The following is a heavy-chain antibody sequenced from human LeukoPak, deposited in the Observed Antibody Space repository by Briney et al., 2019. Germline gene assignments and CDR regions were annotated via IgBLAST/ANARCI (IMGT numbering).Heavy chain of an antibody. J-gene: IGHJ4*02. D-gene: IGHD5-12*01. CDR1: GFTVSSNY. V-gene: IGHV3-66*01. Sequence: PGGSLRLSCAASGFTVSSNYMSWVRQAPGKGLEWVSVIYSGGSTYYADSVKGRFTISRDNADNSLFLQMNSLRAEDTAVYYCARSGGEYSASASYWGQGTLVTVSS. CDR3: ARSGGEYSASASY. CDR2: IYSGGST.